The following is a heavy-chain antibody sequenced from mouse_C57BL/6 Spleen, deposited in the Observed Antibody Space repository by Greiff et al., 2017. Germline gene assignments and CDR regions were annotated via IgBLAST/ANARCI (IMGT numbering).Heavy chain of an antibody. Sequence: QVQLPQPGTELVKPGASRYTFTSYWMHWVKQRPGQGLEWIGNINPRNGGTNYNETFKSKATLTVDKSSSTAYRQLSSLTSEDSAVYYCARRDTTAYFDVWGTGTTVTVSS. CDR3: ARRDTTAYFDV. V-gene: IGHV1-53*01. CDR2: INPRNGGT. CDR1: RYTFTSYW. D-gene: IGHD1-2*01. J-gene: IGHJ1*03.